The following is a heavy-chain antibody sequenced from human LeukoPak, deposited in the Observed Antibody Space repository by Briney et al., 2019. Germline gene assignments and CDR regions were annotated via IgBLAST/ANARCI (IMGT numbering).Heavy chain of an antibody. CDR3: AKDRTVGASCWYFDL. D-gene: IGHD1-26*01. V-gene: IGHV3-23*01. J-gene: IGHJ2*01. CDR2: ISSSGSGDNT. Sequence: GGSLRLSCAASGVTLSSFAMSWARQAPGKGLEWVSGISSSGSGDNTYYADSVKGRFTISRDSSKNTLFLHMNTLRAEDTAIYYCAKDRTVGASCWYFDLWGRGTLVTVSS. CDR1: GVTLSSFA.